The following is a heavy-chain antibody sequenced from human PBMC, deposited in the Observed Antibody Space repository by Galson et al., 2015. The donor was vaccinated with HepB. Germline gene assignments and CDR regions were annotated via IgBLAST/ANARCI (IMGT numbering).Heavy chain of an antibody. D-gene: IGHD6-13*01. Sequence: SLRLSCAASGFTFDDYAMHWVRQAPGKGLEWVSGISWNSGSIGYADSVKGRFTISRDNAKNSLYLQMNSLRAEDTALYYCVLLPIRVAAAGNPWGQGTLVTVSS. J-gene: IGHJ5*02. V-gene: IGHV3-9*01. CDR3: VLLPIRVAAAGNP. CDR2: ISWNSGSI. CDR1: GFTFDDYA.